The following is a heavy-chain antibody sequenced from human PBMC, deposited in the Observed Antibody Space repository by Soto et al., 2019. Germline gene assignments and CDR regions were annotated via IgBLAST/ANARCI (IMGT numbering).Heavy chain of an antibody. CDR1: GFTFSSYG. Sequence: QVQLVESGGGVVQPGRSLRLSCAASGFTFSSYGMHWVRQAPGKGLEWVAVIWYDGSNKYYADSVKGRFTISRDNSKNTLYLQMNSLRAEDTAVYYCAKIESAFDFWGQGTMVTVSS. CDR2: IWYDGSNK. V-gene: IGHV3-33*06. CDR3: AKIESAFDF. J-gene: IGHJ3*01.